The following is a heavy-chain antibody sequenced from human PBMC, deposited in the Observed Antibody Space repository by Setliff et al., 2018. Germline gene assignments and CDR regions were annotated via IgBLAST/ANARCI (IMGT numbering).Heavy chain of an antibody. J-gene: IGHJ4*02. CDR3: ASHPHYDSSGYRDS. CDR1: GGSISSGRYY. Sequence: SETLSLTCAVSGGSISSGRYYWSGIRQPAGKGLEWIGHIYTSGSINYNPSLKSRVTISVDTSKNQFSLKLSSVTAADTAVYYCASHPHYDSSGYRDSWGQGTMVTASS. D-gene: IGHD3-22*01. V-gene: IGHV4-61*09. CDR2: IYTSGSI.